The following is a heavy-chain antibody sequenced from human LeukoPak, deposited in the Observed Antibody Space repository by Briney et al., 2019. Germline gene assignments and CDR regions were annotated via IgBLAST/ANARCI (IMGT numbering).Heavy chain of an antibody. Sequence: PSETLSLTCAVSGYSISSGYYWGWIRQPPGKGLEWIGSIYHSGSTYCNPSLKRRVTISVDTPKNPFSLTLSSVPAADTAVYYCASSSEDYDFWSGYLNFDYWGQGTLVTVSS. J-gene: IGHJ4*02. CDR1: GYSISSGYY. CDR3: ASSSEDYDFWSGYLNFDY. V-gene: IGHV4-38-2*01. D-gene: IGHD3-3*01. CDR2: IYHSGST.